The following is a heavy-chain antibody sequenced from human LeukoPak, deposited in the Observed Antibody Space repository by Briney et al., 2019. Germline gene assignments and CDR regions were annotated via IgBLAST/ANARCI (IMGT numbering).Heavy chain of an antibody. CDR2: INHSGST. V-gene: IGHV4-34*01. CDR3: ARRGYGDYRNWFDP. CDR1: GGSFSGYY. D-gene: IGHD4-17*01. J-gene: IGHJ5*02. Sequence: SETLSLTCAVYGGSFSGYYWSWIRQPPGKGLEWIGEINHSGSTNYNPSLKSRVTISVDTSKNQFSLKLSSVTAADTAVYYCARRGYGDYRNWFDPWGQGTLVTVSS.